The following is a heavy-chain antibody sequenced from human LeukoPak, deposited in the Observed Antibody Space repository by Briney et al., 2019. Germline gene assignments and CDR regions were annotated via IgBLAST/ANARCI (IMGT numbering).Heavy chain of an antibody. CDR3: ARAFEYSGSYYVDAFDI. D-gene: IGHD1-26*01. CDR1: GGTFSSYA. CDR2: IIPIFGTA. V-gene: IGHV1-69*06. Sequence: SVKVSCKASGGTFSSYAISWVRQAPGQGLEWMGGIIPIFGTANYAQKFQGRVTITADKSTSTAYMELSSLRSEDTAVYYCARAFEYSGSYYVDAFDIWGQGTMVTVSS. J-gene: IGHJ3*02.